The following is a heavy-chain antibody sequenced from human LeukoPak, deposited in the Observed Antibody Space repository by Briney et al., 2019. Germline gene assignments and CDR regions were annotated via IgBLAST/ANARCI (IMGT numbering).Heavy chain of an antibody. CDR2: ISSSGSTI. CDR3: ARDNLGYCSSTSCHSYYYYYMDV. J-gene: IGHJ6*03. Sequence: GGTLRLSCAASGFTFSDSYMCWIRQAPGKGLEWVSYISSSGSTIYYADSVKGRFTISRDNAKNSLYLQMHSLRAEDTAVYYCARDNLGYCSSTSCHSYYYYYMDVWGKGTTVTVSS. CDR1: GFTFSDSY. D-gene: IGHD2-2*02. V-gene: IGHV3-11*01.